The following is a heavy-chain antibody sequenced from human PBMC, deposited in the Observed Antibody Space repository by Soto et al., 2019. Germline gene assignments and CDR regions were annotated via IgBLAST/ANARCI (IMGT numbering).Heavy chain of an antibody. J-gene: IGHJ3*02. CDR2: ISYDGSNK. CDR3: AKSFSGYDLPDAFDI. CDR1: GFTFSSYG. Sequence: QVQLVESGGGVVQPGRSLRLSCAASGFTFSSYGMHWVRQAPGKGLEWVAVISYDGSNKYYADSVKGRFTISRDNSKNTLYLQMNSLRAEDTAVYYCAKSFSGYDLPDAFDIWGQGTMVTVSS. D-gene: IGHD5-12*01. V-gene: IGHV3-30*18.